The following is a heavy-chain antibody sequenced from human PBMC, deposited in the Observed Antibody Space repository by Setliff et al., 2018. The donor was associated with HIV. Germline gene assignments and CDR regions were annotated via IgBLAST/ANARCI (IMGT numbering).Heavy chain of an antibody. D-gene: IGHD2-21*02. CDR3: AREVDVVTTSDAFDI. CDR2: IYYNGNA. V-gene: IGHV4-30-4*01. CDR1: GGSISCDNW. J-gene: IGHJ3*02. Sequence: SETLSLTCAVSGGSISCDNWWTWVRQAPGKGLEWIGYIYYNGNAYYYNPSLKSRTTISLDTSMNQFSLKLTSVTAADTAVYYCAREVDVVTTSDAFDIWGQGTMVTVSS.